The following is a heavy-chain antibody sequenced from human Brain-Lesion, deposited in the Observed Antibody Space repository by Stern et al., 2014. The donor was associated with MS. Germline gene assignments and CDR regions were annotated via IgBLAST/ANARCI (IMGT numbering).Heavy chain of an antibody. J-gene: IGHJ5*02. D-gene: IGHD2-15*01. V-gene: IGHV4-39*01. CDR2: IYYSGNT. CDR1: GGSVSSTSYA. Sequence: QLQLQESGPGLVKPSETLSLTCTVAGGSVSSTSYAWAWIRPPPGKGLEWIGTIYYSGNTYYSPSLKTRLPISLDATKNQFSLQLRSVTAADTAVYYCAGEEDIRYCSGGSCTGNWFDPWGQGTLVTVSS. CDR3: AGEEDIRYCSGGSCTGNWFDP.